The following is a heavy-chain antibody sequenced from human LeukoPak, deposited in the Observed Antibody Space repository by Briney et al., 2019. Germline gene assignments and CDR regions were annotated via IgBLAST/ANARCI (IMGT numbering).Heavy chain of an antibody. J-gene: IGHJ6*03. CDR3: ATVTRSFTVGTYFYYYMDV. V-gene: IGHV3-15*01. D-gene: IGHD3-10*01. Sequence: GGSLRLSCAASGFTFSNAWMSWVRQAPGKGLEWVGRIKSETDGGTTDYAAPVKGRFSISRDDSKNTLYLQVNSLKTEDTVVYYCATVTRSFTVGTYFYYYMDVWGKGTTVAVSS. CDR1: GFTFSNAW. CDR2: IKSETDGGTT.